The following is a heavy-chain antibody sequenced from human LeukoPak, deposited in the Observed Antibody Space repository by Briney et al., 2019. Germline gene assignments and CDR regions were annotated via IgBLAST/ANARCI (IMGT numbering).Heavy chain of an antibody. V-gene: IGHV4-59*08. CDR1: GGSISSYY. D-gene: IGHD3-3*01. Sequence: SETLSLTCTVSGGSISSYYWRWIRQPPGKGLEWIGYISYSGSTNYNPSLKSRVTISVDTSKNQFSLKLSSVTAADTAVYYCARHQTYYDFWSGYYQTYNWFDPWGQGTLVTVSS. J-gene: IGHJ5*02. CDR3: ARHQTYYDFWSGYYQTYNWFDP. CDR2: ISYSGST.